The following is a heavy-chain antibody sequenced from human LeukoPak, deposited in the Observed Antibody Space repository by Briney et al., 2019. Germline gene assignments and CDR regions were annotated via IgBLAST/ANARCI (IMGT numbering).Heavy chain of an antibody. V-gene: IGHV1-8*01. CDR3: ARDLKGRGLRFLEWLPPGYYYGMDV. D-gene: IGHD3-3*01. CDR1: GYTFTSYD. Sequence: ASVKVSCKASGYTFTSYDINWVRQATGQGLEWMGWMNPNSGNTGYAQKFQGRVTMTRDTSTSTVYMELSSLRSEDTAVYYRARDLKGRGLRFLEWLPPGYYYGMDVWGQGTTVTVSS. CDR2: MNPNSGNT. J-gene: IGHJ6*02.